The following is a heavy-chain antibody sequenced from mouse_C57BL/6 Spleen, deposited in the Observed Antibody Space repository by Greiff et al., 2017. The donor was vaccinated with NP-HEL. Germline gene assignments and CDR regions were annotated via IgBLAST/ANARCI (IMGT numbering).Heavy chain of an antibody. J-gene: IGHJ2*01. CDR3: TRGRRGLGPYFDY. CDR1: GYTFTDYE. Sequence: VKLVESGAELVRPGASVTLSCKASGYTFTDYEMHWVKQTPVHGLEWIGAIDPETGGTAYNQKFKGKAILTADKSSSTAYMELRSLTSEDSAVYYCTRGRRGLGPYFDYWGQGTTLTVSS. D-gene: IGHD4-1*01. V-gene: IGHV1-15*01. CDR2: IDPETGGT.